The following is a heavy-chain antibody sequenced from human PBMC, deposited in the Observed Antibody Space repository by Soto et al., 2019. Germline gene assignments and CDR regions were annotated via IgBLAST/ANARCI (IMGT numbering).Heavy chain of an antibody. CDR2: INHSGST. V-gene: IGHV4-34*01. Sequence: QVQLQQWGAGLLKPSETLSLTCAVYGGSFTGYYWSWIRQPPGKGLEWIGEINHSGSTNYNPSLXSXVXIXIDTSKNQFSLKLSSVTAADTAVYYCARGWGAVADYWGQGTLVTVSS. CDR1: GGSFTGYY. J-gene: IGHJ4*02. D-gene: IGHD6-19*01. CDR3: ARGWGAVADY.